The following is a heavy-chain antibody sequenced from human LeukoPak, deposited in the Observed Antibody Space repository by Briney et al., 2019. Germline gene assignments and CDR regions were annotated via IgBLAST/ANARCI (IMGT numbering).Heavy chain of an antibody. CDR1: GYTFTSYD. CDR2: MNPNSGNT. V-gene: IGHV1-8*01. D-gene: IGHD3-3*01. J-gene: IGHJ6*03. Sequence: ASVKVSCKASGYTFTSYDINWVRQATGQGLEWIGWMNPNSGNTGYAQKLQGRVTMTRNTSISTAYMELSSLRSEDTAVYYCEAADWSGYYRHYYMDVWGKGTTVTVSS. CDR3: EAADWSGYYRHYYMDV.